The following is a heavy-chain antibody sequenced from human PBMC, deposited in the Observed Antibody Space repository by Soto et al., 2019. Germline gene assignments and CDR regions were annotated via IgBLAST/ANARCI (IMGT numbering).Heavy chain of an antibody. CDR3: AREQEELRFFYYYYMDV. Sequence: EVQLVESGGGLVQPGGSLRLSCAASGFTVSSNYMSWVHQAPGKGLEWVSVIYSGGSTYYADSVKGRFTISRDNSKNTLYLQMNSLRAEDTAVYYCAREQEELRFFYYYYMDVWGKGTTVTVSS. CDR1: GFTVSSNY. V-gene: IGHV3-66*01. J-gene: IGHJ6*03. D-gene: IGHD3-3*01. CDR2: IYSGGST.